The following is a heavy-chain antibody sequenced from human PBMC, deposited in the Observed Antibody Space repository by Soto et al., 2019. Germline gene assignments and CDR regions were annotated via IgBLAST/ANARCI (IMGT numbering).Heavy chain of an antibody. V-gene: IGHV4-34*01. Sequence: PSETLSLTCAVYGGSFSGYYWSWIRQPPGKGLEWIGEINHSGSTNYNPSLKSRVTISVDTSKNQFSLKLSSVTAADTAVYYCARGRAYSYGGTTGADYYYFDYWGQGTLVTVSS. J-gene: IGHJ4*02. CDR3: ARGRAYSYGGTTGADYYYFDY. CDR1: GGSFSGYY. CDR2: INHSGST. D-gene: IGHD5-18*01.